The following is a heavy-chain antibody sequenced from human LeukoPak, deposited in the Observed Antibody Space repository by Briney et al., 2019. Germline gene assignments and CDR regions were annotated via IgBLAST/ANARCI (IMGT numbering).Heavy chain of an antibody. CDR2: INPNTGRA. CDR1: GYTFTDYF. CDR3: ARGEDYDILSALDI. D-gene: IGHD3-9*01. J-gene: IGHJ3*02. V-gene: IGHV1-2*02. Sequence: ASVRVSCKASGYTFTDYFMHWVRQAPGQGVEWMGWINPNTGRADYARKFQGRVTMARDTSITTAYMELSRLRSDDTAVYYCARGEDYDILSALDIWGQGTMVTVSS.